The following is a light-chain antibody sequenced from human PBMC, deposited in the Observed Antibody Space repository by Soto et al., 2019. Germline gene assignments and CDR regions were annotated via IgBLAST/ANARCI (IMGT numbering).Light chain of an antibody. CDR2: AAS. Sequence: DIQLTQSPSFLSASVGDRVTITCRACQGISSYLAWYQQKPGKAPKLLIYAASTLQSGVPSRFSGSGSGTEFTLTISSLQPEDFATYYCQQLNSYPPTFGPGTKVDIK. CDR3: QQLNSYPPT. CDR1: QGISSY. V-gene: IGKV1-9*01. J-gene: IGKJ3*01.